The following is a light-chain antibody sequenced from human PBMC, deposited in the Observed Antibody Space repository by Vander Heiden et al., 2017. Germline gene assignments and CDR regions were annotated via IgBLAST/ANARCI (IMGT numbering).Light chain of an antibody. Sequence: DIQMTQSPSSVSASVGDRVTITCRASQGISNWLAWYQQKPGKAPKLLISAASTLQSGVPSRFSGSGSGTAFTLTISSLQPEDFASYFCQQTNSFPLTFGRGTQVEIK. CDR1: QGISNW. CDR2: AAS. J-gene: IGKJ4*01. CDR3: QQTNSFPLT. V-gene: IGKV1-12*01.